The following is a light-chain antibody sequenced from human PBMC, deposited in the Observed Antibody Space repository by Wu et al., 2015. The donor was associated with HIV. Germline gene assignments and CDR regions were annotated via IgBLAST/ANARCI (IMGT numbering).Light chain of an antibody. Sequence: EIVLTQSPGTLSLFPGERATLSCRASQSVDSTYLAWYQQKFGQAPRLLIYGASSRATGIPDMLRGSGSGTDFTLTFSRLEREDSAVYYCQTMWTFGQGTKVEIK. CDR1: QSVDSTY. CDR3: QTMWT. CDR2: GAS. J-gene: IGKJ1*01. V-gene: IGKV3-20*01.